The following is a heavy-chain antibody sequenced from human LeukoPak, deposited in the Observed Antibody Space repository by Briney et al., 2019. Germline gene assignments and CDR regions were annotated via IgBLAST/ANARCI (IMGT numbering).Heavy chain of an antibody. D-gene: IGHD6-13*01. V-gene: IGHV1-2*02. CDR3: ARDGVAESHSSPHLLSPFDY. CDR1: GYTFTGYY. J-gene: IGHJ4*02. Sequence: EASVKVSCKASGYTFTGYYMDWVRQAPGQGLEWMGWINPNSGGTNYAQRFQGRVTMTRDTSISTAYMELSRLRSDDTAVYYCARDGVAESHSSPHLLSPFDYWGQGTLVTVSS. CDR2: INPNSGGT.